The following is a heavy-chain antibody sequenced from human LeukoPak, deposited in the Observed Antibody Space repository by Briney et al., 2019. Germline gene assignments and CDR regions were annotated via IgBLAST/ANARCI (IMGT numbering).Heavy chain of an antibody. D-gene: IGHD2-8*02. V-gene: IGHV5-51*01. Sequence: GESLKISCKGSGYSFSTYWIASVRQTPGKGLEWMGIIYPGDSDTRYSPSFEGQVTISADKSSSTAYLQWSSLKASDTAMYYCARRTGLATLDYWGQGTLVTVSS. CDR3: ARRTGLATLDY. CDR2: IYPGDSDT. J-gene: IGHJ4*02. CDR1: GYSFSTYW.